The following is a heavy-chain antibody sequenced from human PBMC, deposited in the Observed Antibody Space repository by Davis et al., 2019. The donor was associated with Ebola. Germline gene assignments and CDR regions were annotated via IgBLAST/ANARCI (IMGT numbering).Heavy chain of an antibody. CDR2: IYYSGST. Sequence: MPSETLSLTCTVSGGSISSYYWGWIRQPPGKGLEWIGSIYYSGSTYYNPSLKSRVTISVDTSKNQFSLKLSSVTAADTAVYYCARYYDFWSGYSENYYYYGMDVWGQGTTVTVSS. CDR1: GGSISSYY. D-gene: IGHD3-3*01. CDR3: ARYYDFWSGYSENYYYYGMDV. J-gene: IGHJ6*02. V-gene: IGHV4-39*07.